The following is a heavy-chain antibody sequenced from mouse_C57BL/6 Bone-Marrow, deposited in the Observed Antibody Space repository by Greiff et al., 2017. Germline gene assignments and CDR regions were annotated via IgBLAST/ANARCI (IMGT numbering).Heavy chain of an antibody. CDR1: GYTFTSYG. V-gene: IGHV1-81*01. D-gene: IGHD1-1*01. CDR3: ARLITTVVADRRYAMDY. CDR2: IYPRSGNT. J-gene: IGHJ4*01. Sequence: VMLVESGAELARPGASVQLSCKASGYTFTSYGISWVKQRTGQGLEWIGEIYPRSGNTYYNEKFKGQATLTAEQSSSTAYMELRSLTSEDSAVYFCARLITTVVADRRYAMDYWGQGTSVTVSA.